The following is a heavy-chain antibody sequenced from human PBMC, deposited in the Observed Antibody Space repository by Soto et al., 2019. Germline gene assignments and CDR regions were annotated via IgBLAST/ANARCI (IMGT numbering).Heavy chain of an antibody. CDR2: IWSDGSKK. D-gene: IGHD3-3*01. V-gene: IGHV3-33*01. J-gene: IGHJ6*02. CDR1: GLTFSSHG. Sequence: QVQLVESGGGVVQPGTSLRLSCAASGLTFSSHGMHWVRQAPGKGLEWVAFIWSDGSKKYYADSVKGRFTISRDQSKSTLYLEMNSLRAEDTAIYSCGRDRSGSHYIDVCGQGTTVTVSS. CDR3: GRDRSGSHYIDV.